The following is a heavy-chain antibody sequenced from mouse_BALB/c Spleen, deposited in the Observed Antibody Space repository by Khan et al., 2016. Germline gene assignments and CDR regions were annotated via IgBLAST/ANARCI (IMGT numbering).Heavy chain of an antibody. Sequence: QIQLVQSGPELKKPGETVKISCKASGYTFTNYGMNWVKQAPGKGLKWMGWMNTYTGEPTYADDFKGRFAFSLKTSARTAYLQINNLKNADTATSFCASDYDYDGDWYFDVWGAGTTVTVSS. CDR3: ASDYDYDGDWYFDV. CDR1: GYTFTNYG. V-gene: IGHV9-3-1*01. CDR2: MNTYTGEP. D-gene: IGHD2-4*01. J-gene: IGHJ1*01.